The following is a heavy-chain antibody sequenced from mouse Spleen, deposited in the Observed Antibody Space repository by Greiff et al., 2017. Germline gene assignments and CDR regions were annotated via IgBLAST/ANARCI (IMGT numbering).Heavy chain of an antibody. V-gene: IGHV1S56*01. Sequence: VQLVESGPELVKPGASVRISCKASGYTFTSYYIHWVKQRPGQGLEWIGWIYPGNVNTKYNEKFKGKATLTADKSSSTAYMQLSSLTSEDSAVYFCAREAVASLDYLCYAMDYWGQGTSVTVSS. D-gene: IGHD5-5*01. CDR1: GYTFTSYY. CDR2: IYPGNVNT. J-gene: IGHJ4*01. CDR3: AREAVASLDYLCYAMDY.